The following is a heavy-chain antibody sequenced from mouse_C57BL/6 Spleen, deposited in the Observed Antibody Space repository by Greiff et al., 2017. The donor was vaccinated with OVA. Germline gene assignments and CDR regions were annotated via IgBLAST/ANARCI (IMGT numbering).Heavy chain of an antibody. J-gene: IGHJ4*01. V-gene: IGHV7-3*01. CDR1: GFTFTDYY. D-gene: IGHD2-4*01. CDR3: ASFYYDYGGYYAMDY. CDR2: IRNKANGYTT. Sequence: EVQGVESGGGLVQPGGSLSLSCAASGFTFTDYYMSWVRQPPGKALEWLGFIRNKANGYTTEYSASVKGRFTISRDNSQSILYLQMNALRAEDSATYYCASFYYDYGGYYAMDYWGQGTSVTVSS.